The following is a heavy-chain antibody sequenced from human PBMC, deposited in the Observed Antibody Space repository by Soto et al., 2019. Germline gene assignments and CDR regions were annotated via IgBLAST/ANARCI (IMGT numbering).Heavy chain of an antibody. Sequence: DVQLVESGGGLVKPGGSLRLSCAASGFIFSSHNMYWVRQAPGKGLEWVSPITGSSSYIFYADSVKGRFTISRDNAKNTVYLQMNSLRAEDTGVYYCARLVASETGYGMDVWGQGTTVTVSS. CDR2: ITGSSSYI. CDR3: ARLVASETGYGMDV. J-gene: IGHJ6*02. D-gene: IGHD3-9*01. CDR1: GFIFSSHN. V-gene: IGHV3-21*06.